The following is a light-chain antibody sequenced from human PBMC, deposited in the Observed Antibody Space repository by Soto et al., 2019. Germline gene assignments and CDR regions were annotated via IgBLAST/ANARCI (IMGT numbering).Light chain of an antibody. J-gene: IGKJ1*01. Sequence: DIQMTQSPSSLSASLGDRVTITCRASQSISNFLNWFQHKPGKAPKVLISAASTLQSGVPSRFSGSVSGTDFTLTISSLQPEDSASYYCQQYYSYWTFGQGTKVDIK. CDR1: QSISNF. V-gene: IGKV1-39*01. CDR3: QQYYSYWT. CDR2: AAS.